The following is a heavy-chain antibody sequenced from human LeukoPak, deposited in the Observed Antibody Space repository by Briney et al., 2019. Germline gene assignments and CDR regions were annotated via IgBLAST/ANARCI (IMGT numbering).Heavy chain of an antibody. J-gene: IGHJ3*01. CDR3: AREYYDILTGYYRDAFDV. CDR1: GFTFSSYG. D-gene: IGHD3-9*01. V-gene: IGHV3-33*01. Sequence: PGRSLRLSCAASGFTFSSYGMHWVRQAPGKGLEWVAVIWYDGSNKYYADSVKGRFTISRDNSKNSLYLQMNSLRAEDTAVYYCAREYYDILTGYYRDAFDVWGRGTMVTVSS. CDR2: IWYDGSNK.